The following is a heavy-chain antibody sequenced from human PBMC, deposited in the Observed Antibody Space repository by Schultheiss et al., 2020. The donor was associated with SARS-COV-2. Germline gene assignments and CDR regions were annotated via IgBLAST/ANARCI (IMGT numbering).Heavy chain of an antibody. D-gene: IGHD5-18*01. V-gene: IGHV3-33*01. CDR3: ARSRVLQLWLLARPAYFDY. CDR1: GFTFSSYG. Sequence: GESLKISCAASGFTFSSYGMHWVRQAPGKGLEWVAVIWYDGSNKYYADSVKGRFTISRDNSKNTLYLQMNSLRAEDTAVYYCARSRVLQLWLLARPAYFDYWGQGTLVTVSS. J-gene: IGHJ4*02. CDR2: IWYDGSNK.